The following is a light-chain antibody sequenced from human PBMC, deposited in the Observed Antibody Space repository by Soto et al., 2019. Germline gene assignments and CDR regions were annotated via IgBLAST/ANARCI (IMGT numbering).Light chain of an antibody. CDR2: NVS. CDR3: TSYTSISTHV. V-gene: IGLV2-14*03. Sequence: QSALTQPASVSGSPGQSITISCTGTSRDVGAYNFVSWYQQHPGKVPQLMICNVSRRPAGVSDRFSGSTSSNTAPLTIAGLQAEEEDDYYCTSYTSISTHVFGSGTKLTVL. J-gene: IGLJ1*01. CDR1: SRDVGAYNF.